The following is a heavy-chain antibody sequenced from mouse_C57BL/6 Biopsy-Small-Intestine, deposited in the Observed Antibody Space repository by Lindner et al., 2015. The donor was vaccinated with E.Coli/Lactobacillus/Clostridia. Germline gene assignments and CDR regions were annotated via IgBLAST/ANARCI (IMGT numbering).Heavy chain of an antibody. Sequence: VQLQESGAELVKPGASVKISCKASGYSFTGYNMNWVKQSHGKSLEWIGNINPYYGSTSYNQKFKGKATLTVDKSSSTAYMQLNSLTSEDSAVYYCARGDYDGGPWFAYWGQGTLVTVSA. CDR2: INPYYGST. CDR3: ARGDYDGGPWFAY. V-gene: IGHV1-39*01. CDR1: GYSFTGYN. D-gene: IGHD2-4*01. J-gene: IGHJ3*01.